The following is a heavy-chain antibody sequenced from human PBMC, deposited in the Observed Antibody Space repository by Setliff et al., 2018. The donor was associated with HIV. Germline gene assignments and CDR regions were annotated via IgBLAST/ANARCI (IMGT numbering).Heavy chain of an antibody. CDR1: AGSFSDYY. CDR3: ARQGAVTGHSFDS. V-gene: IGHV4-34*01. Sequence: SETLSLTCAVYAGSFSDYYWSWIRQPPGKGLEWIGEINHSGSTKYNQSLRSRLTISVDTSKNQFSLKLSSVTVADTAVYYCARQGAVTGHSFDSWGPGALVTVSS. D-gene: IGHD6-19*01. CDR2: INHSGST. J-gene: IGHJ4*02.